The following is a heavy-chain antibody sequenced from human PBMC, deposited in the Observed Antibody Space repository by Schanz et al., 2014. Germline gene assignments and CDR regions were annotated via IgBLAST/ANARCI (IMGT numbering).Heavy chain of an antibody. D-gene: IGHD7-27*01. V-gene: IGHV3-11*01. CDR2: ITSGSAK. CDR3: ARENLNWEAFYI. Sequence: QVQLVESGGGLVKPGGSLRLSCTASGFTFRDYQMTWIRQAPGKGLEWVSYITSGSAKFYADSVKGRFTISRDNAKNSLYLEMTSLRGEDTAVYYCARENLNWEAFYIWGQGTVVTVSS. CDR1: GFTFRDYQ. J-gene: IGHJ3*02.